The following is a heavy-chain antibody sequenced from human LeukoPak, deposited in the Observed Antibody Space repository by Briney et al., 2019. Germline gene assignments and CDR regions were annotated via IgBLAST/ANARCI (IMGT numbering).Heavy chain of an antibody. CDR1: GFTFSSYV. Sequence: PGGSLRLSCAASGFTFSSYVLSWVRQAPGKGLEWVSRIKGSGGSTFCADSVKGRFTISRDNSKNTLYLQMNSLGAEDTAIYYCAKDRVCSGGSCYDVFDTWGQGTVVIVSS. D-gene: IGHD2-15*01. CDR3: AKDRVCSGGSCYDVFDT. CDR2: IKGSGGST. J-gene: IGHJ3*02. V-gene: IGHV3-23*01.